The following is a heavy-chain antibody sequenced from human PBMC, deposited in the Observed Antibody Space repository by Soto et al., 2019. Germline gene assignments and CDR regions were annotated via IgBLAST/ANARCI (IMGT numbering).Heavy chain of an antibody. Sequence: SETLSLTCTVSGDSISNSDYYWNWIRQSPGKGLEWIASIDYSGSTYYNPSLKSRVVISADTSKNLFSLKLRSVTAADTALYFCARDEPYYSGFDVWCQGTTVTV. V-gene: IGHV4-30-4*01. CDR3: ARDEPYYSGFDV. J-gene: IGHJ6*02. CDR2: IDYSGST. CDR1: GDSISNSDYY.